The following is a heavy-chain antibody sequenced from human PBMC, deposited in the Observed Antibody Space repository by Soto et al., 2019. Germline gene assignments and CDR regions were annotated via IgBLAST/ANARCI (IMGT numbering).Heavy chain of an antibody. J-gene: IGHJ4*02. CDR3: ARQIYDSDSGPNFQYYFDS. D-gene: IGHD3-22*01. V-gene: IGHV5-51*01. CDR1: PYNFNNYW. CDR2: IYPDDSDT. Sequence: GESLKISCKASPYNFNNYWIAWVRQMPGKGLEWMGVIYPDDSDTRYSPSFQGQVTISADKSIRTVYLQWSSLRASDTAMYYCARQIYDSDSGPNFQYYFDSWGQGTLVTVSS.